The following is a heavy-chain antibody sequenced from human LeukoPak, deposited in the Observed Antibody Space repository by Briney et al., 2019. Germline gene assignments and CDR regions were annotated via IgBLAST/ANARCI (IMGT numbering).Heavy chain of an antibody. CDR1: GFTFSDYY. CDR2: ISSSSLTI. D-gene: IGHD6-13*01. Sequence: GGSLRLSCAVSGFTFSDYYMNWIRQAPGKGLEWVSYISSSSLTIYYADSVKGRFTISRDNAKDSLYLQMNSLRAEDTAVYYCARGGIAAAPYYFDYWGQGTLVTVSS. J-gene: IGHJ4*02. V-gene: IGHV3-11*01. CDR3: ARGGIAAAPYYFDY.